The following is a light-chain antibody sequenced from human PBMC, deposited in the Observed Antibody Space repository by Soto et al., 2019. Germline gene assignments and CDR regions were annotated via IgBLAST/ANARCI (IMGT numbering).Light chain of an antibody. CDR2: GNN. CDR1: SSNIGRNS. Sequence: QSALTQAPSVSGTPGQRVTITCSGSSSNIGRNSVNWYQHLPGTAPKLLTHGNNHRPSGVPDRFPGSKSGTSASLAISGLQPEDEADYCCAAWDDSLNEYVFGDGTKVTVL. V-gene: IGLV1-44*01. CDR3: AAWDDSLNEYV. J-gene: IGLJ1*01.